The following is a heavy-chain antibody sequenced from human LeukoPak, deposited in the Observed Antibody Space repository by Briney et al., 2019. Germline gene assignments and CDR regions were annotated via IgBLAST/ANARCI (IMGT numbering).Heavy chain of an antibody. CDR2: ISQSGADV. CDR1: GFTFSDYY. Sequence: GGSLRLSCAASGFTFSDYYMNWIRQAPGKGLEYIAYISQSGADVSYADSVKGRFTVSRDNAKNSVFLQMNSLTAEDTAVYYCASVARLLADWGQGTLVTISS. D-gene: IGHD3-9*01. V-gene: IGHV3-11*01. J-gene: IGHJ4*02. CDR3: ASVARLLAD.